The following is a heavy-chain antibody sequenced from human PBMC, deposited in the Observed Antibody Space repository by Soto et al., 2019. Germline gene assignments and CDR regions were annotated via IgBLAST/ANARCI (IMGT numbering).Heavy chain of an antibody. CDR1: GGSFSGYY. V-gene: IGHV4-34*01. CDR2: INHSGST. D-gene: IGHD2-15*01. J-gene: IGHJ4*02. Sequence: SETLSLTCAVYGGSFSGYYWSWIRQPPGKGLEWIGEINHSGSTNYNPSLKSRVTITVDTSKNQFSLKLNSVTAADTAVYYCARCKVGSGGYYFDYWGQGTLVTVSS. CDR3: ARCKVGSGGYYFDY.